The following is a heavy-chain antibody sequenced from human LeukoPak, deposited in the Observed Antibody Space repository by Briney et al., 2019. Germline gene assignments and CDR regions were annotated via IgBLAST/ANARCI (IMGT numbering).Heavy chain of an antibody. V-gene: IGHV3-30*04. D-gene: IGHD2-15*01. CDR3: ARDAPIVVVVAATRGAPDY. CDR2: ISYDGSNK. J-gene: IGHJ4*02. CDR1: GFTFSSYA. Sequence: GGSLRLSCAASGFTFSSYAMHWVRQAPGKGLGWVAVISYDGSNKYYADSVKGRFTISRDNSKNTLYLRMNSLRAEDTAVYYCARDAPIVVVVAATRGAPDYWGQGTLVTVSS.